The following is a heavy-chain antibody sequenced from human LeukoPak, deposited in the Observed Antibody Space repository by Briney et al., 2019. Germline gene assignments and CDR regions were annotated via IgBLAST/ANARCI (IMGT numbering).Heavy chain of an antibody. CDR3: AKDSYYDSSGYYYFDY. Sequence: GGSLRLSCAASGFTFSSYGMSWVRQAPGKGLEWVSAISGSGGSTYYADSVKGRFTISRDNSKNTLYLQMNSLRAEDTAVYYCAKDSYYDSSGYYYFDYWGQGTLVTVSS. CDR1: GFTFSSYG. D-gene: IGHD3-22*01. V-gene: IGHV3-23*01. J-gene: IGHJ4*02. CDR2: ISGSGGST.